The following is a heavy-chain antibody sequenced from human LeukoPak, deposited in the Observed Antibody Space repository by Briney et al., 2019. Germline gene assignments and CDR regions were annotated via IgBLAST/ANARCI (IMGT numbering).Heavy chain of an antibody. V-gene: IGHV4-59*01. J-gene: IGHJ4*02. CDR1: GASISSYY. D-gene: IGHD3-16*01. CDR3: ARDRITSGLFDY. Sequence: SETLSLTCTVSGASISSYYWSWIRQPPGKGLEWIGYLSYSGSTNYNPSLKSRVTISVDTSKNQFSLKLTSVTAADTAVYYCARDRITSGLFDYWGQGTLVTVSS. CDR2: LSYSGST.